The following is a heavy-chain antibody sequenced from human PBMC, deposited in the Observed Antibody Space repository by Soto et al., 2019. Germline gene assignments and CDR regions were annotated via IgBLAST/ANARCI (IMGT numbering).Heavy chain of an antibody. V-gene: IGHV3-64D*06. CDR2: ISSDGGIT. CDR1: GFTFSEYS. Sequence: GGSLRLSCSASGFTFSEYSMHWVRQAPGKGLQYVSTISSDGGITYYADSVKGRFTISRDNSKNTLYLQMNSLRPEDTAVYYCVKVSTFYDILTGYYSTNFFDPWGQGTLVTVSS. J-gene: IGHJ5*02. CDR3: VKVSTFYDILTGYYSTNFFDP. D-gene: IGHD3-9*01.